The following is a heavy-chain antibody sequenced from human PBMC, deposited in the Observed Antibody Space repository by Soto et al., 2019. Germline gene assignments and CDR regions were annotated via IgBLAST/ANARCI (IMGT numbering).Heavy chain of an antibody. D-gene: IGHD3-9*01. CDR1: GDSINRDKYY. CDR3: ARLEGLATISYYFDF. CDR2: IYYRGNT. Sequence: QLQESGPGLVKPSETLSLTCSVSGDSINRDKYYWGWIRQPPGKGLEWIGSIYYRGNTYSNPSPQTPVTISLDKSKSQFSLRLNSVTAADSAVYFCARLEGLATISYYFDFWGQGAQVTVSS. J-gene: IGHJ4*02. V-gene: IGHV4-39*01.